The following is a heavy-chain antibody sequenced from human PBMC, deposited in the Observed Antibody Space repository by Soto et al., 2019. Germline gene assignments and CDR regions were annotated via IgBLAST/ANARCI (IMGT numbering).Heavy chain of an antibody. V-gene: IGHV3-23*01. CDR3: AKGSTTRRESMVQLWSYYYYGMDV. Sequence: PGGSLRLSCAASGFTFSSYAMSWVRQAPGKGLEWVSAISGSGGSTYYADSVKGRFTISRDNSKNTLYLQMNSLRAEDTAVYYCAKGSTTRRESMVQLWSYYYYGMDVWGQGTTVTVSS. CDR1: GFTFSSYA. J-gene: IGHJ6*02. D-gene: IGHD5-18*01. CDR2: ISGSGGST.